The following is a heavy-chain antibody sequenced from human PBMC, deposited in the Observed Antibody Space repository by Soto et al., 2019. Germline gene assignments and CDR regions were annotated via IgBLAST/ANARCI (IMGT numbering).Heavy chain of an antibody. V-gene: IGHV4-39*01. Sequence: QLQLQESGPGLVKPSETLSLTCSVSDDSINSDKYYWGWIRQPPGKGLEWIGSIYYRGNAYYNPSLQTRVTISLDKSKLQFSLKLNSVTAAYSAVYFCARLEGLATISYYFDFWGPGALVTVSS. CDR3: ARLEGLATISYYFDF. D-gene: IGHD3-9*01. CDR1: DDSINSDKYY. CDR2: IYYRGNA. J-gene: IGHJ4*02.